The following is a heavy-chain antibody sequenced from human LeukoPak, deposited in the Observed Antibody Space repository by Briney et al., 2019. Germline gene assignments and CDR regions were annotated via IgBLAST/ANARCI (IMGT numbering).Heavy chain of an antibody. D-gene: IGHD1-26*01. V-gene: IGHV3-53*01. Sequence: GSLRLSCAASGFIVSSNYMSWVRQAPGKGLEWVSVIYSGGSTYYADSVKGRFTISRDNSKNTLYLQMSSLRAEDTAVYYCARDRYSGSYSDYWGQGTLVTVSS. CDR1: GFIVSSNY. CDR2: IYSGGST. CDR3: ARDRYSGSYSDY. J-gene: IGHJ4*02.